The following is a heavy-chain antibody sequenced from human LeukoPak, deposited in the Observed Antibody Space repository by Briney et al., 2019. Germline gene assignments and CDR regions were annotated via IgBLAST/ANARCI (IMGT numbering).Heavy chain of an antibody. CDR1: GFTFSSYG. J-gene: IGHJ4*02. CDR2: IRYDGSNK. V-gene: IGHV3-30*02. D-gene: IGHD3-22*01. CDR3: ARGPSYYYDSSGFYYFDY. Sequence: GGSLRLSCAASGFTFSSYGMHWVRQAPGKGLEWVAFIRYDGSNKYYADSVKGRFTISRDNAANSLYLQMNSLRAEDTAVYYCARGPSYYYDSSGFYYFDYWGQGTLVTVSS.